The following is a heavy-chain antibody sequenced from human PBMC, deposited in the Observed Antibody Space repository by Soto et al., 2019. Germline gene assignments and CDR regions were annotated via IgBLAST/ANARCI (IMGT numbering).Heavy chain of an antibody. CDR1: GYPLTSYP. CDR3: ARARYNDCSPYYGMDG. J-gene: IGHJ6*02. CDR2: VDAGDGNT. Sequence: VSVQVSCQASGYPLTSYPIHWVRRAPGQRLEWMGWVDAGDGNTKYSQKFLGRVTFTTDTSARTVYMALSSLRSEDTAVYYCARARYNDCSPYYGMDGWGQATQVTVAS. V-gene: IGHV1-3*01. D-gene: IGHD2-21*01.